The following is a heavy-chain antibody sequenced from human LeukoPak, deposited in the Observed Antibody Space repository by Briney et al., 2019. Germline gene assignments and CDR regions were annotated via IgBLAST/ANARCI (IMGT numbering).Heavy chain of an antibody. V-gene: IGHV3-23*01. Sequence: GGSLRLSCAASGFTFSNYGMSWVRQAPRKGLEWVSAISGSGGSTYYADSVKGRFTISRDNSKSTLYLQMNSLRAEDTAVYYCAKPGYPYYYGSGSSLYYYYYYMDVWGKGTTVTISS. D-gene: IGHD3-10*01. CDR3: AKPGYPYYYGSGSSLYYYYYYMDV. J-gene: IGHJ6*03. CDR2: ISGSGGST. CDR1: GFTFSNYG.